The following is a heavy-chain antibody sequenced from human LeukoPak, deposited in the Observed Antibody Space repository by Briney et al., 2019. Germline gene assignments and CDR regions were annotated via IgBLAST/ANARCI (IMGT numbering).Heavy chain of an antibody. CDR3: ARVGNRGDSTSYFDY. Sequence: ASVKVSCKASGYTFTSYYMHWVRQAPGQGLEWMGIINPSGGSTSYAQKFQGRVTMTRDTSTSTVYMELSSLRSEDTAVYYCARVGNRGDSTSYFDYWGQGTLVTVSS. CDR2: INPSGGST. CDR1: GYTFTSYY. V-gene: IGHV1-46*01. J-gene: IGHJ4*02. D-gene: IGHD5-18*01.